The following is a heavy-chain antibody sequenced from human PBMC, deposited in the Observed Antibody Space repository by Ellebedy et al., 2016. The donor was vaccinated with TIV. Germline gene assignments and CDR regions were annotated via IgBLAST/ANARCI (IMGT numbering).Heavy chain of an antibody. CDR3: TRDREGYGDYVDY. J-gene: IGHJ4*02. D-gene: IGHD4-17*01. V-gene: IGHV3-49*03. CDR1: GFTFGDYA. CDR2: IRSKAYGGTT. Sequence: GGSLRLXCQASGFTFGDYAMTWFRQAPGKGLEWVGFIRSKAYGGTTEYAASVKGRFTISRDDSKSFAYLQMNSLKTEDTAVYYCTRDREGYGDYVDYWGQGTLVAVSA.